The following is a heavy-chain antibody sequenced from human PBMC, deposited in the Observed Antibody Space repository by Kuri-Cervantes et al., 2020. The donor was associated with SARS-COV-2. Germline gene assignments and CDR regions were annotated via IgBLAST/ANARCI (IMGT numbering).Heavy chain of an antibody. CDR1: GYTFTGYY. V-gene: IGHV1-2*04. CDR3: ARDLDSSGYGYYYYGMDV. D-gene: IGHD3-22*01. CDR2: INPNSGGT. Sequence: ASVKVSCKASGYTFTGYYMHWVRQAPGQGLEWMGWINPNSGGTNYAQKFQGWVTMTRDTSFSTAYMELSRLRSDDTAVYYCARDLDSSGYGYYYYGMDVWGQGTTVTVSS. J-gene: IGHJ6*02.